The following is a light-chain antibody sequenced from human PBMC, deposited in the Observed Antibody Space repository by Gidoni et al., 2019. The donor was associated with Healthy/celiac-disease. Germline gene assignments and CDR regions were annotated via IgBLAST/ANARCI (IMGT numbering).Light chain of an antibody. CDR2: AAS. V-gene: IGKV1-6*01. J-gene: IGKJ2*01. CDR3: LQDYNYPYT. Sequence: AIQMTQSPSPLSASVGDRVTITCRASQGIRNDLGWYQQKPGKAPKLLIYAASSLQSGVPSRFSGSGSGTDFTLTISSLQPEDFATYYCLQDYNYPYTFGRXTKLEIK. CDR1: QGIRND.